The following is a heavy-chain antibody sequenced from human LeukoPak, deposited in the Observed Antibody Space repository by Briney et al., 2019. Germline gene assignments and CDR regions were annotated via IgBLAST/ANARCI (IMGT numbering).Heavy chain of an antibody. CDR1: GGSINNYY. J-gene: IGHJ3*02. CDR3: ARQPSATAAFDI. Sequence: SETLSLTCVVSGGSINNYYWSWIRQPPGKGLEWIAYIYSSGNINYNPSFKSRVTVSVDTSKNQLSLRLTSVAAADTAIYYCARQPSATAAFDIWGQGTMVIVSS. D-gene: IGHD5-18*01. CDR2: IYSSGNI. V-gene: IGHV4-59*08.